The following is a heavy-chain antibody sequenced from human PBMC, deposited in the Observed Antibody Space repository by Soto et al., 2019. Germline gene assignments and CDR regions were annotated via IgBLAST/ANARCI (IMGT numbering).Heavy chain of an antibody. J-gene: IGHJ6*02. V-gene: IGHV3-33*01. CDR3: ARDPGYYYGSGNSYYYYGMDV. CDR2: IWYDGSNK. D-gene: IGHD3-10*01. CDR1: GFTFSSYG. Sequence: PGGSLRLSCAASGFTFSSYGMHWVRQAPGKVLEWVAVIWYDGSNKYYADSVKGRFTISRDNSKNTLYLQMNSLRAEDTAVYYCARDPGYYYGSGNSYYYYGMDVWGQGTTVTVSS.